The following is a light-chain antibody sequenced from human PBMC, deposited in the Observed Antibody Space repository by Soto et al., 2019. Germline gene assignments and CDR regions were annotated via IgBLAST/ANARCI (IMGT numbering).Light chain of an antibody. V-gene: IGLV2-14*01. CDR3: SSYTSTRSYV. CDR1: SSAGGGYKF. Sequence: SVLTQPASVSGAPGQSVTISCPGTSSAGGGYKFVSWYQQVPGEVPKLIIYGVSHRPSGVSDRFSGSKSGNTASLTVSGLQTEDEADYYSSSYTSTRSYVCGSGTKVTV. J-gene: IGLJ1*01. CDR2: GVS.